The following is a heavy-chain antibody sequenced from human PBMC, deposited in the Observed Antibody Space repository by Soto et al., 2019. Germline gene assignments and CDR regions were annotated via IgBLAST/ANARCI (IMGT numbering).Heavy chain of an antibody. Sequence: GGSLRLSCAASGFTFSFCAMHWVRQAPGKGLEWLAVIWYDGSQQCYGDSLKGRFTISRDNSKNTLYLQMNSLRAEDTATYYCARAGISIVGASTFYYGMDVWGQGTTVTVSS. CDR2: IWYDGSQQ. CDR1: GFTFSFCA. V-gene: IGHV3-33*01. D-gene: IGHD1-26*01. J-gene: IGHJ6*02. CDR3: ARAGISIVGASTFYYGMDV.